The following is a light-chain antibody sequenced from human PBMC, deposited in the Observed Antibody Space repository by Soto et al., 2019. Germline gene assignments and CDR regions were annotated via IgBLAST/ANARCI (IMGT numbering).Light chain of an antibody. CDR1: QILVHSNGHNY. J-gene: IGKJ5*01. V-gene: IGKV2-28*01. Sequence: DLVRSQAPLTRAVTPGGAASIACGSIQILVHSNGHNYLDWYLQKPGQSPQLLIYLGSNRASGVPDRFRGSGSGTDFKLEISRVEAEDVGVYYCMQTLQSITFGQGTRLEIK. CDR2: LGS. CDR3: MQTLQSIT.